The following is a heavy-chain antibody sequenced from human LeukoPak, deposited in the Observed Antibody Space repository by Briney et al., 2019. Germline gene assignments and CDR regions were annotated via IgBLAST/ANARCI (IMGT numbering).Heavy chain of an antibody. Sequence: ASVKVSCKASGYTFTGYYMHWVRQAPGQGLEWMGWINPNSGGTNYAQKFQGWVTMTRDTSISIAYMELSRLRSDDTAVYYCARHDPYYYYGMDVWGQGTTVTVSS. CDR3: ARHDPYYYYGMDV. CDR2: INPNSGGT. J-gene: IGHJ6*02. V-gene: IGHV1-2*04. CDR1: GYTFTGYY.